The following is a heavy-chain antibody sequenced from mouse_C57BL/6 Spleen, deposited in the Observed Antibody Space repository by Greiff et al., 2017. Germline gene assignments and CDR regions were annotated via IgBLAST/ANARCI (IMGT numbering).Heavy chain of an antibody. J-gene: IGHJ4*01. V-gene: IGHV1-5*01. CDR2: IYPGNSDT. D-gene: IGHD2-5*01. CDR1: GYTFTSYW. Sequence: VQLQQSGTVLARPGASVKMSCKTSGYTFTSYWMHWVKQRPGQGLEWIGAIYPGNSDTSYNQKFKGKAKLTAVTSASTAYMELSSLTNEDSAVYYCTRHNDSNYWDYAMDYWGQGTSGTVSS. CDR3: TRHNDSNYWDYAMDY.